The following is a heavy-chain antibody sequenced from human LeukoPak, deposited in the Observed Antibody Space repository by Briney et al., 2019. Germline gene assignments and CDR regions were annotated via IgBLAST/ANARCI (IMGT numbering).Heavy chain of an antibody. J-gene: IGHJ4*02. CDR3: ARDWDYYDSSGYYHYFDY. Sequence: ASVKVSCKASGYTFTSYGISWVRQAPGQGLEWMGWVSAYNANTNYAQKLQGRVTMTTDTSTSTAYMELRSLRSDDTAVYYCARDWDYYDSSGYYHYFDYWGPGTLVTVSS. CDR1: GYTFTSYG. V-gene: IGHV1-18*01. D-gene: IGHD3-22*01. CDR2: VSAYNANT.